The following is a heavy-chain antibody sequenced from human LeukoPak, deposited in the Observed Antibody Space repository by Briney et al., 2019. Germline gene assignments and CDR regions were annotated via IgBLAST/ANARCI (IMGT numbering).Heavy chain of an antibody. CDR3: ARGLGYDPYFDY. J-gene: IGHJ4*02. CDR1: GFTFGDYA. CDR2: ISSGGDIM. V-gene: IGHV3-48*03. Sequence: PGRSLRLSCTASGFTFGDYAMSWVRQAPGKGLEWVSYISSGGDIMYYADSVKGRFTISRDNANNSLYLQMNSLRAEDTAVYYCARGLGYDPYFDYWGQGTLVTVSS. D-gene: IGHD5-12*01.